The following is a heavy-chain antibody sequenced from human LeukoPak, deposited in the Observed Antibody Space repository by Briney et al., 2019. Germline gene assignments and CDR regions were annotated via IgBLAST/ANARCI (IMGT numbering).Heavy chain of an antibody. J-gene: IGHJ4*02. CDR2: IYHSGTT. D-gene: IGHD4-17*01. Sequence: SETLSLTCTVSGGSITYYYWSGIRQPPGKGLEVIGYIYHSGTTNYNPSLKRRLTISVDPSKNQFSLRLDSVTAADTAVYYCATMTTVTGFESWGQGALVTVSS. V-gene: IGHV4-59*01. CDR1: GGSITYYY. CDR3: ATMTTVTGFES.